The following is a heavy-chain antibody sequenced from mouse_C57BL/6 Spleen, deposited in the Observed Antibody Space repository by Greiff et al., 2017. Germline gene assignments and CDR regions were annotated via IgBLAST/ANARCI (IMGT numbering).Heavy chain of an antibody. CDR1: GYTFTSYT. CDR3: ANYTGSRSGWYFAV. D-gene: IGHD1-1*01. J-gene: IGHJ1*03. V-gene: IGHV1-4*01. CDR2: INPSSGYT. Sequence: VQLQQSGAELARPGASVKMSCKASGYTFTSYTMHWVKQRPGQGLEWIGYINPSSGYTKYNQKFKDKATLTADKSSSTAYMQLSSLTSEDSAVSYTANYTGSRSGWYFAVCGTETPVTVSS.